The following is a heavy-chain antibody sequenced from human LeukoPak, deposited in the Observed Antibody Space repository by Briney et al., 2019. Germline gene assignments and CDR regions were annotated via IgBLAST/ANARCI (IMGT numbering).Heavy chain of an antibody. CDR3: ARSLEPNYYYYYGMDV. CDR2: IYYSGST. D-gene: IGHD5-24*01. V-gene: IGHV4-59*08. Sequence: PSETLSLTCTVSGGSISSYYWSWIRQPPGKGLEWIGYIYYSGSTNYNPSLKSRVTISVDTSKNQFSLKLSSVTAADTAVYYCARSLEPNYYYYYGMDVWGQGTTVTVSS. J-gene: IGHJ6*02. CDR1: GGSISSYY.